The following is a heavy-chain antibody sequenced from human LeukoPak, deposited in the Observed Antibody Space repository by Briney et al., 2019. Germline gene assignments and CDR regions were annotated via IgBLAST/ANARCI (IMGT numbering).Heavy chain of an antibody. Sequence: ASVKVSCKASGYTFTDYYTHWVRQAPGQGLEWMGWINPNSGGTNYAQKFQGRVTMTRDTSISTVYMEMSRLRSDDTAVYYCARGSTVVVVSTHVFDYWGQGTLVAVSS. CDR1: GYTFTDYY. D-gene: IGHD2-15*01. CDR2: INPNSGGT. CDR3: ARGSTVVVVSTHVFDY. V-gene: IGHV1-2*02. J-gene: IGHJ4*02.